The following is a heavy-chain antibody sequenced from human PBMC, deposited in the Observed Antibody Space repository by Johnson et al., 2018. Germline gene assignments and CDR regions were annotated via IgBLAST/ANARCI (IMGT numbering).Heavy chain of an antibody. CDR2: IRPKVEGYGT. CDR1: GFSFSGSA. D-gene: IGHD6-19*01. CDR3: ARAGIAVAFYYYYGMDV. J-gene: IGHJ6*02. V-gene: IGHV3-73*01. Sequence: EVQLVESGGGLLQPGGSLKLSCAASGFSFSGSAVHWVRQASGKGLEWVGRIRPKVEGYGTAYGASVKGRFTISRDDSKNTAYLQMNSLKTEDTAVYYCARAGIAVAFYYYYGMDVWGQGTTVTVSS.